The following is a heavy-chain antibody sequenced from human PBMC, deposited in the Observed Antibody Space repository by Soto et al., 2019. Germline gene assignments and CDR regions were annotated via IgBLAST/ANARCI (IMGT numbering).Heavy chain of an antibody. Sequence: ASVKVSCKASGYTFTSYGISWVRQAPGQGLEWMGWISAYNGNTNYAQKLQGRVTMTTDTSTSTAYMELRSLRSDDTAVYYCATGRRVITGPRLGMDVWGQGTTVTVSS. CDR1: GYTFTSYG. CDR2: ISAYNGNT. V-gene: IGHV1-18*04. D-gene: IGHD1-20*01. J-gene: IGHJ6*02. CDR3: ATGRRVITGPRLGMDV.